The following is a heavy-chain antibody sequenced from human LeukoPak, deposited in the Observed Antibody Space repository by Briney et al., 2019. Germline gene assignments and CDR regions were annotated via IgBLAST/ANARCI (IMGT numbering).Heavy chain of an antibody. CDR2: INPTGGST. V-gene: IGHV1-46*01. J-gene: IGHJ3*02. CDR3: ARDLGDPPHDAFDI. CDR1: GYTFPSYF. Sequence: ASVKVSCKASGYTFPSYFMHWVRQAPGQGLEWMGIINPTGGSTTYAQKFQGRVTMTRDTSTSTVYMELSSLRSDDTAVYYCARDLGDPPHDAFDIWGQGTMVTVS. D-gene: IGHD3-10*01.